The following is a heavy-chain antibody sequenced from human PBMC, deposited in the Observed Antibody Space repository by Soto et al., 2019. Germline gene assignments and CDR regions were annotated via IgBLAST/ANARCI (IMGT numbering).Heavy chain of an antibody. D-gene: IGHD6-19*01. CDR1: GFSLSSTRIA. CDR2: IYWDDDK. CDR3: AHIVVAGLGYYFDY. V-gene: IGHV2-5*02. Sequence: QITLKESGPTLVKPTQTLTLTCTFSGFSLSSTRIAVGWISQPPGKALEWLALIYWDDDKRYSPFLKSRLTITKDTSKNQVVLTMSNMDPVDTARYYCAHIVVAGLGYYFDYGGQGTLVIVSS. J-gene: IGHJ4*02.